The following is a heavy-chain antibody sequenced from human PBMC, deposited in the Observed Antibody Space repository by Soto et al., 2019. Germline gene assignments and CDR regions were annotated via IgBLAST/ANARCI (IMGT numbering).Heavy chain of an antibody. D-gene: IGHD2-15*01. CDR3: AKASPAATNYYYYYAMDV. J-gene: IGHJ6*02. V-gene: IGHV3-23*01. Sequence: GGSLRLSCAASGFTFSSYAMSWVRQAPGKGLEWVSAISGSGGSTYYADSVKGRFTSTRDNSKNTLYQQMNSLRAEDTAVYYWAKASPAATNYYYYYAMDVWGQGTTVTVSS. CDR2: ISGSGGST. CDR1: GFTFSSYA.